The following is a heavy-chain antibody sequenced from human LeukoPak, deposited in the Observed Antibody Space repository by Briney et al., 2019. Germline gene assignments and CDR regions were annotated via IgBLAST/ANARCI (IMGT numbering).Heavy chain of an antibody. D-gene: IGHD3-16*02. Sequence: PSETLSLTCTVSGGSISSYYWCWIRQPPGKGLEWSGYIYYSGSTNYNPTRKSRVTISVDTSKNQFSLKLSSVTAADTAVYYCARLYRLQAGYYMDVWGKGTTVTVSS. CDR2: IYYSGST. CDR1: GGSISSYY. J-gene: IGHJ6*03. CDR3: ARLYRLQAGYYMDV. V-gene: IGHV4-59*01.